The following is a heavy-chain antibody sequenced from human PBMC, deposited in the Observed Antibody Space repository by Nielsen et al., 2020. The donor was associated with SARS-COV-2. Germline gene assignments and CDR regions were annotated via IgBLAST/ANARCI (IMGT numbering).Heavy chain of an antibody. CDR3: ARYQDSSGWRNWFDP. Sequence: ASVKVSCKASGYTFTGYYMHWVRQAPGQGLEWMGRINPNSGGTNYAQKFQGRVTMTRDTSISTAYMELSRLRSDDTAVYYCARYQDSSGWRNWFDPWGQGTLVTVSS. CDR2: INPNSGGT. D-gene: IGHD6-19*01. V-gene: IGHV1-2*06. J-gene: IGHJ5*02. CDR1: GYTFTGYY.